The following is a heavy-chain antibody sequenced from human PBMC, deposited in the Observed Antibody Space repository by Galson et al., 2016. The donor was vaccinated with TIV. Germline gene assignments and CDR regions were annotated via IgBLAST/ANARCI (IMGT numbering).Heavy chain of an antibody. Sequence: IYYGGTTYYTPSLQSRLTISVDTSKGQFSLWLRSVTASDTAMYYCARLEGYDDSASDYWGQGTLVTVSS. CDR2: IYYGGTT. CDR3: ARLEGYDDSASDY. V-gene: IGHV4-39*07. D-gene: IGHD3-22*01. J-gene: IGHJ4*02.